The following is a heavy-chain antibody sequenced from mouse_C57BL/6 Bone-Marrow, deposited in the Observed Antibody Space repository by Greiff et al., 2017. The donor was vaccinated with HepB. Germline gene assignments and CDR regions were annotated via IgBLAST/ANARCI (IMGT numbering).Heavy chain of an antibody. V-gene: IGHV14-4*01. Sequence: EVQLQQSGAELVRPGASVKLSCTASGFNIKDDYMHWVKQRPEQGLEWIGWIDPENGDTEYASKFQGKATITADTSSNTASLQLLSLTSEATAVYYCTTLIYYGSYWYLDVWGTGTTVTVSS. D-gene: IGHD1-1*01. CDR1: GFNIKDDY. CDR2: IDPENGDT. J-gene: IGHJ1*03. CDR3: TTLIYYGSYWYLDV.